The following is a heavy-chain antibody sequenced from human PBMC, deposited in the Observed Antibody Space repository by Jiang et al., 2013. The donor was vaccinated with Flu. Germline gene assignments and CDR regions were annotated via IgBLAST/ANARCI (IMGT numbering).Heavy chain of an antibody. Sequence: GSGLVKPSGTLSLTCLVSGDSIVSSNWWSWVRQPPGKGLEWIGEIYYRGTTNYNPSLKSRVTISVDESKNHFSLTLSSVTAADTTVYYCARWGPYFDYWGQGNLVTVSS. D-gene: IGHD3-16*01. CDR1: GDSIVSSNW. V-gene: IGHV4-4*02. CDR3: ARWGPYFDY. J-gene: IGHJ4*02. CDR2: IYYRGTT.